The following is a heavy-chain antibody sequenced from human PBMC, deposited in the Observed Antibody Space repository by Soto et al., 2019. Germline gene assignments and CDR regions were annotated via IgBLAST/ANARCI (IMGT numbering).Heavy chain of an antibody. J-gene: IGHJ4*02. CDR1: GFALNSSGGG. CDR3: AHRPTVAMIFDH. CDR2: IFWDDDK. V-gene: IGHV2-5*02. Sequence: SGSTLVKPTQTLTLTCSFSGFALNSSGGGVAWIRQPPGKALEWLALIFWDDDKRYSPSLSGRLSIPKATSKIQVVLTMTNVDPVDTATYYCAHRPTVAMIFDHWGQGTPVTVSS. D-gene: IGHD5-12*01.